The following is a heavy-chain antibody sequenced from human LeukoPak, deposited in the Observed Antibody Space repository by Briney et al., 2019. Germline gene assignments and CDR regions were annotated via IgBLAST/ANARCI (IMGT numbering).Heavy chain of an antibody. CDR1: GYTFTSYA. D-gene: IGHD3-22*01. V-gene: IGHV7-4-1*02. Sequence: AASVKVSCTASGYTFTSYAMNWVRQAPGQGLEWMGWINTNTGNPTYAQDFTGRFVFSLDTSVSTAYLQISRLKAEDTAVYYRAREGGSGSLDAFDIWGQGTMVTVSS. CDR3: AREGGSGSLDAFDI. CDR2: INTNTGNP. J-gene: IGHJ3*02.